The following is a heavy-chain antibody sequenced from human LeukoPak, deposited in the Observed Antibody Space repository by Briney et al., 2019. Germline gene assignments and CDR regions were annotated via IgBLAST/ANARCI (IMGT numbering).Heavy chain of an antibody. J-gene: IGHJ4*02. D-gene: IGHD4-11*01. CDR1: GGSFSGYY. V-gene: IGHV4-34*01. CDR3: ARRTTVTIPFGY. CDR2: INHSGST. Sequence: PSETLSLTCAVYGGSFSGYYWSWIRQPPGKGLEWIGEINHSGSTNYNPSLKSRVTISVDKSKNQFSLKLSSVTAADTAVYYCARRTTVTIPFGYWGQGTLVTVSS.